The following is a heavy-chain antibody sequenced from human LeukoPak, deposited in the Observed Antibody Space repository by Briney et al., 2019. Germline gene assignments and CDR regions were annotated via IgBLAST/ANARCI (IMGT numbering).Heavy chain of an antibody. CDR2: INPNSGGT. Sequence: GASVKVSCKASGYTFTGYYMHWVRQAPGQGLEWMGWINPNSGGTNYAQKFQGRVTMTRDTSISTAYMELSRLRSDDTAVYYCASKSGWYSVVAFDIWGQGTMVTVSS. CDR1: GYTFTGYY. J-gene: IGHJ3*02. D-gene: IGHD6-19*01. V-gene: IGHV1-2*02. CDR3: ASKSGWYSVVAFDI.